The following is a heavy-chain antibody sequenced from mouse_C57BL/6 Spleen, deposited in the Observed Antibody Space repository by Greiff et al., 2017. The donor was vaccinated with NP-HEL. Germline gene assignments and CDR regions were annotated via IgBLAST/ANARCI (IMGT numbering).Heavy chain of an antibody. J-gene: IGHJ1*03. D-gene: IGHD2-1*01. Sequence: QVQLQQSGAELVKPGASVKISCKASGYAFSSYWMNWVKQRPGKGLEWIGQIYPGDGDTNYNGKFKGKATLTADKSSSTAYMQLSSLTSEDSAVYFCARPFYYGNYGWYFDVWGTGTTVTVSS. CDR3: ARPFYYGNYGWYFDV. V-gene: IGHV1-80*01. CDR2: IYPGDGDT. CDR1: GYAFSSYW.